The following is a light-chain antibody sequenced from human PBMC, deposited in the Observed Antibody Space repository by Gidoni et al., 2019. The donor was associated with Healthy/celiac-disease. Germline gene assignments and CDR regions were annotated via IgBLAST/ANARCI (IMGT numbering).Light chain of an antibody. Sequence: QSVLTLPPSVSGAPGQRVTISCTGSSPNIGAGYDVHWYQQLPGTSPKLLIYGNSNRPSGVPDRFSGSKSGTSASLAITGLQAEDEADYYCQSYDSSLSGWEVFGGGTKLTVL. CDR2: GNS. V-gene: IGLV1-40*01. CDR3: QSYDSSLSGWEV. J-gene: IGLJ2*01. CDR1: SPNIGAGYD.